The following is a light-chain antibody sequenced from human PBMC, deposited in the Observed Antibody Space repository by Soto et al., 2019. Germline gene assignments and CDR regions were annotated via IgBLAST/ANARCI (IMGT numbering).Light chain of an antibody. J-gene: IGKJ1*01. V-gene: IGKV3-15*01. CDR2: GAS. CDR3: QHYNSYSEA. CDR1: QSVGSY. Sequence: EIVMTQSPATLSVSPGERATLSCRASQSVGSYLAWYQQKPGQAPRLFIYGASTRVTGIPARFTASGSGTEFTLTISSLQPDDFATYYCQHYNSYSEAFGQGTKVDI.